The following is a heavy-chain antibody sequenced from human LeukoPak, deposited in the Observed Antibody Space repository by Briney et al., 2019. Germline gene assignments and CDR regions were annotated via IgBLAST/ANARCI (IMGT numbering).Heavy chain of an antibody. D-gene: IGHD3-3*01. CDR3: ASGGFYDFWSGYYTPFDY. V-gene: IGHV3-30*01. CDR1: GFTFSAYA. CDR2: ISYDGSNK. Sequence: PGGSLRLSCAASGFTFSAYAMHWVRQAPGKGLEWVAVISYDGSNKYYGDSLKGRFTINRNNSKNTLYLQMNSLRAEDTAVYYCASGGFYDFWSGYYTPFDYWGQGTLVT. J-gene: IGHJ4*02.